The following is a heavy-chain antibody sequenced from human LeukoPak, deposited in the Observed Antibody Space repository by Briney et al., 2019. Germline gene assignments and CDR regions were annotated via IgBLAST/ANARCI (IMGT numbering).Heavy chain of an antibody. CDR2: FDPEDGKT. J-gene: IGHJ4*02. D-gene: IGHD3-22*01. CDR3: ATDREYYEDSGSPLTD. CDR1: GYTLTQLS. V-gene: IGHV1-24*01. Sequence: ASVKVSCKVSGYTLTQLSVHWVRQAPGKGLEWMGSFDPEDGKTIYAQKFQGRVTMTEDTSADTAFMELSSLRSEDTAVYYCATDREYYEDSGSPLTDWGQGTLVTVSS.